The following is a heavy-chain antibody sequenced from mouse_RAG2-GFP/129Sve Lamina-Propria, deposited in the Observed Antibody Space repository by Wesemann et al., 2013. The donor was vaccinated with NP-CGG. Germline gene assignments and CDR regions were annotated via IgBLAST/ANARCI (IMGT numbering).Heavy chain of an antibody. CDR1: GYTFTDYE. Sequence: QVQLQQSGAELVRPGASVKLSCKASGYTFTDYEMHWVKQTPVHGLEWIGAIDPETGGTAYNQKFKGKATLTADKSSSTAYMELRSLTSEDSAVYYCTIPTWFAYWGQGTLVTVSA. D-gene: IGHD5-1-1*01. CDR2: IDPETGGT. J-gene: IGHJ3*01. V-gene: IGHV1-15*01. CDR3: TIPTWFAY.